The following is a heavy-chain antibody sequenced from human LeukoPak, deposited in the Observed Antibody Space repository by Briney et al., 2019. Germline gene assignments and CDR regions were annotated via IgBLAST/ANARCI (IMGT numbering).Heavy chain of an antibody. CDR3: ARYGLAYTYDF. CDR1: GGSISGYY. Sequence: SETPSLTCSVSGGSISGYYWSWIRQPPGKGLEWIGYIYYSGSTNYNPSLKSRVTMSVDTSKNQFSLKLSSVTAADTAVYYCARYGLAYTYDFWGQGTLVTVSS. V-gene: IGHV4-59*01. D-gene: IGHD3-16*01. J-gene: IGHJ4*02. CDR2: IYYSGST.